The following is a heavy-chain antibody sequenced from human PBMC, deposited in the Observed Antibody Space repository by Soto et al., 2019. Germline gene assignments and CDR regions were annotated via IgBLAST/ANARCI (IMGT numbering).Heavy chain of an antibody. V-gene: IGHV1-69*06. CDR2: IIPIFGTA. CDR1: GGTFSSYA. J-gene: IGHJ4*02. D-gene: IGHD6-13*01. Sequence: SVKVSCKXSGGTFSSYAISWVRQAPGQGLEWMGGIIPIFGTANHAQKFQGRVTITADKSTSTAYMELSSLRSEDTAVYYCARLLAAAGTDFDYWGQGTLVTVSS. CDR3: ARLLAAAGTDFDY.